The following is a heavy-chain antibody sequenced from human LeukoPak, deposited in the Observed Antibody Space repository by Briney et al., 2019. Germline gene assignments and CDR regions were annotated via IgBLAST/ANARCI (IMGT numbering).Heavy chain of an antibody. V-gene: IGHV4-34*01. J-gene: IGHJ4*02. D-gene: IGHD6-13*01. Sequence: LETLSLSCAVSGGSFSGYYWSWIRQPPGKGLEWIGEINHSGSTNYNPSPKSRVTISVDTSKSQFSLKLSSVTAADTAVYYCATHPPSSSWYVDYWGQGTLVTVSS. CDR3: ATHPPSSSWYVDY. CDR1: GGSFSGYY. CDR2: INHSGST.